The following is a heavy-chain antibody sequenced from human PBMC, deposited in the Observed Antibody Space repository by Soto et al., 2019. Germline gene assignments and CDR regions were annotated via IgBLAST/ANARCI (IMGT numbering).Heavy chain of an antibody. CDR3: ARTRSAWSDFHYYSLDV. V-gene: IGHV3-7*01. CDR1: GFTFSSYW. Sequence: GGSLRLSCAASGFTFSSYWMSWVRQAPGKGLEWVANIKQDGSEKYYVDSVKGRFTISRDNAKNSLYLQMNSLTGEDAAVYYCARTRSAWSDFHYYSLDVWGQGTTVTVSS. CDR2: IKQDGSEK. J-gene: IGHJ6*02. D-gene: IGHD1-26*01.